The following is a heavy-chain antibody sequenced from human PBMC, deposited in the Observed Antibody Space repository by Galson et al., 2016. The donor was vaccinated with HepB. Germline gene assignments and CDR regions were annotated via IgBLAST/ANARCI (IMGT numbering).Heavy chain of an antibody. Sequence: SLRLSCAASGFSVSDSYMTWIRQTPGKGLTWLSVIFGNNTKAYAESVRDRFTVSRDTSKNTVFLQMNSLRFDDTARYFCARGGWSTLDFWGRGSLVIVSS. CDR3: ARGGWSTLDF. J-gene: IGHJ4*02. D-gene: IGHD6-19*01. CDR2: IFGNNTK. V-gene: IGHV3-53*01. CDR1: GFSVSDSY.